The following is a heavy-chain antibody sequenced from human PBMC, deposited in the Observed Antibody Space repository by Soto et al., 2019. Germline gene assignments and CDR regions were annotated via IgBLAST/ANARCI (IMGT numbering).Heavy chain of an antibody. CDR3: ARDGDIVVVVAATPKYYYYYYGMDV. CDR1: GFTFSSYS. Sequence: LRLSCAASGFTFSSYSMNWVRQAPGKGLEWVSSISSSSSYIYYADSVKGRFTISRDNAKNSLYLQMNSLRAEDTAVYYCARDGDIVVVVAATPKYYYYYYGMDVWGQGTTVTVSS. V-gene: IGHV3-21*01. CDR2: ISSSSSYI. D-gene: IGHD2-15*01. J-gene: IGHJ6*02.